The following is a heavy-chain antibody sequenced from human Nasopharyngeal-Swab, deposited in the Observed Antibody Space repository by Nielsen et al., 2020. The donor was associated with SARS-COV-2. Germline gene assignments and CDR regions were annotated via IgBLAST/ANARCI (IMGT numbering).Heavy chain of an antibody. D-gene: IGHD2-15*01. CDR1: GFTFDSYA. J-gene: IGHJ4*02. CDR3: AKDRYCSGGACYFSGFDY. Sequence: GGSLRLSCAASGFTFDSYAMTWVRQAPGKGLEWVSGVSGSGGTTKYADSVKGRFTISRDNSKNKLYLQMHSLRVEDTAVYYCAKDRYCSGGACYFSGFDYWGLGTLVTVSS. V-gene: IGHV3-23*01. CDR2: VSGSGGTT.